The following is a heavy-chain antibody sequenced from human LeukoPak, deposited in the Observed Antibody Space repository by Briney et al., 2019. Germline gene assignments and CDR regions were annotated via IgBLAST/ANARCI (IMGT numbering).Heavy chain of an antibody. CDR2: IIPIFETA. CDR1: GGTFSSNA. CDR3: ARGPDCSSTSCYEGYYFDY. D-gene: IGHD2-2*01. Sequence: SVKVSCKASGGTFSSNAISWVRQAPGQGLEWMGGIIPIFETANYAQNFQGRVTITADESTNTVYMELGSLRSEDTAVYYCARGPDCSSTSCYEGYYFDYWGQGTLVTVSS. J-gene: IGHJ4*02. V-gene: IGHV1-69*13.